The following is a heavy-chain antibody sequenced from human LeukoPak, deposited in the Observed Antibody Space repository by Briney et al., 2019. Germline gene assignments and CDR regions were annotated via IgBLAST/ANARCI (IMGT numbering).Heavy chain of an antibody. Sequence: PSETLSLTCAVYGGSFSGYYWSWIRQPPGKGLEWIGEINHSGSTNYNPSLKSRVTISVDTSKNQFSLKLSSVTAADTAVYYCARHLVTYYDFWSGYPNWFDPWGQGTLVTVSS. J-gene: IGHJ5*02. CDR1: GGSFSGYY. CDR2: INHSGST. CDR3: ARHLVTYYDFWSGYPNWFDP. D-gene: IGHD3-3*01. V-gene: IGHV4-34*01.